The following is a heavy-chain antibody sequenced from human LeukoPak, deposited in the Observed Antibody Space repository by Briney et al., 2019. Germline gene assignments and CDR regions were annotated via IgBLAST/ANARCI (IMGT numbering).Heavy chain of an antibody. CDR1: GFTFYDYA. D-gene: IGHD3-22*01. CDR3: AKGQHYYDSSGYYGNWFDP. J-gene: IGHJ5*02. CDR2: ISWNSGSI. Sequence: GGSLRLSCAASGFTFYDYAMHWVRHAPGKGLEWVSGISWNSGSIGYADSVKGRFTISRDNAKNSLYLQMNSLRAEDTALYYCAKGQHYYDSSGYYGNWFDPWGQGTLVTVSS. V-gene: IGHV3-9*01.